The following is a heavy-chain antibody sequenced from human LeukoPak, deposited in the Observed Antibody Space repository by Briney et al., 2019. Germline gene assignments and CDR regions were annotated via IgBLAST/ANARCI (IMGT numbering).Heavy chain of an antibody. Sequence: PGEPLRLSCAASGFTFSSSAMSWVRQVPGKGLEWVSGISASGGSTYYADSVRGRFTISRDNSKNTLYVQMNSLRDEDTAVHYCAKDQRWESPHYLDSWGQGTLVTVSS. V-gene: IGHV3-23*01. CDR3: AKDQRWESPHYLDS. J-gene: IGHJ4*02. CDR2: ISASGGST. D-gene: IGHD1-26*01. CDR1: GFTFSSSA.